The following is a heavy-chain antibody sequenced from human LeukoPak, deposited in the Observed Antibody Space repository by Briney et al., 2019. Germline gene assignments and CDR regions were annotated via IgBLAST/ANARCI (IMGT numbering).Heavy chain of an antibody. CDR1: GFTFSSYG. J-gene: IGHJ4*02. Sequence: GGSLRLSCAASGFTFSSYGMHWVRQAPGKGLEWVAVISYDGSNKYYADSVKGRFTISRDNAKNSLYLQMNSLRAEDTAVYYCAREQWPDYWGQGTLVTVSS. CDR2: ISYDGSNK. CDR3: AREQWPDY. V-gene: IGHV3-30*03. D-gene: IGHD6-19*01.